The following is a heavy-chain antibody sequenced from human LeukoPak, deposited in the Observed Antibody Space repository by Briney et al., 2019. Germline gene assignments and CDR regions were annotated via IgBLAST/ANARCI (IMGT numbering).Heavy chain of an antibody. Sequence: SQTLSLTCTVSGGSISSGDYYWSWIRQPPGKGLEWIGYIYYSGSTYYNPSLKSRVTISVDTSKNQFSLKLSSVTAADTAVYYCAGLWFGDDSFDIWGQGTMVTVSS. J-gene: IGHJ3*02. V-gene: IGHV4-30-4*08. CDR2: IYYSGST. CDR3: AGLWFGDDSFDI. CDR1: GGSISSGDYY. D-gene: IGHD3-10*01.